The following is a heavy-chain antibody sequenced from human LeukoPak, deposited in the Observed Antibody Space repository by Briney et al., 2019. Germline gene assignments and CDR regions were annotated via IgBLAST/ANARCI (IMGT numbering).Heavy chain of an antibody. V-gene: IGHV1-2*02. J-gene: IGHJ5*02. Sequence: ASVTVSCLASGYTFTGYYLHWVRQATGQGLEWMGCVNPNSGDTNYAQKFYGSVILNRHTHISALYVDPSRLSANCTPVYFLPRASGSYWLFHPWGEGTVVSV. CDR2: VNPNSGDT. CDR1: GYTFTGYY. CDR3: PRASGSYWLFHP. D-gene: IGHD1-26*01.